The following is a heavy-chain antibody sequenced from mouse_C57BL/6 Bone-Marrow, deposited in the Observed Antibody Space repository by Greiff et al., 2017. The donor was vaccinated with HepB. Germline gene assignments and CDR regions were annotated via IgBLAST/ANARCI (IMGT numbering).Heavy chain of an antibody. J-gene: IGHJ4*01. D-gene: IGHD1-1*01. CDR2: IYPGSGST. CDR1: GYTFTSYW. CDR3: ARCSKVVGRAMDY. Sequence: VQLQQPGAELVKPGASVKMSCKASGYTFTSYWITWVKQRPGQGLEWIGDIYPGSGSTNYNEKFKSKATLTVDTSSSTAYMQLSSLTSEDSAVYYCARCSKVVGRAMDYWGQGTSVTVSS. V-gene: IGHV1-55*01.